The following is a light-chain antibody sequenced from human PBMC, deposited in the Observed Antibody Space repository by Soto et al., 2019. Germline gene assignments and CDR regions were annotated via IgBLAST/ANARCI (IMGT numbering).Light chain of an antibody. V-gene: IGKV3-20*01. CDR3: QQYGSSPYT. J-gene: IGKJ2*01. CDR1: QSVSSSY. CDR2: GAS. Sequence: EIVLTQSPGTLCLSQGERATLSCRASQSVSSSYLAWYQQKPGQAPRLLIYGASSRATGIPDRFSGSGSGTDFTLTISRLEPEDFAVYYCQQYGSSPYTFGQGTKLEIK.